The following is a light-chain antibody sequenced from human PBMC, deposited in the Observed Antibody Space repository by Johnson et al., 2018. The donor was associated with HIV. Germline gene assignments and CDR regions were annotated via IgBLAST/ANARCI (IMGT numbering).Light chain of an antibody. CDR2: ENN. CDR3: GTWDSSLSARV. Sequence: QSVLTQPPSVSAAPGQKVTISCSGSSSNIGNNYVSWYQQLPGTAPKVLIHENNKRPSGIPDRFSGSKSGTSATLGITGLQTGDEADYYCGTWDSSLSARVFGTGTKVTVL. CDR1: SSNIGNNY. J-gene: IGLJ1*01. V-gene: IGLV1-51*02.